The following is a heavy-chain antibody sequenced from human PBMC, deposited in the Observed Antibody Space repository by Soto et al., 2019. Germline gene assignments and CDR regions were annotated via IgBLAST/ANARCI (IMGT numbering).Heavy chain of an antibody. CDR3: ARQGDNWNDVHGAFDI. CDR1: GYSVTSYW. J-gene: IGHJ3*02. V-gene: IGHV5-51*01. Sequence: GAALKISGKGSGYSVTSYWIGWVRQMPGKGLEWMGIIYPGDSDTRYSPSFQGQVTSSADKSISTAYLQWSSLTASDTAMYYCARQGDNWNDVHGAFDIWGQGTMVTVSS. CDR2: IYPGDSDT. D-gene: IGHD1-20*01.